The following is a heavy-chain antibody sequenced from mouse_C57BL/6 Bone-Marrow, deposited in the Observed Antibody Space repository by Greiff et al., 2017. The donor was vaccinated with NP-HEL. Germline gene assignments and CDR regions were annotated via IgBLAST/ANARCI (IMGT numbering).Heavy chain of an antibody. CDR3: AREDGGSSYDAMDY. J-gene: IGHJ4*01. V-gene: IGHV1-18*01. CDR2: INPNNGGT. Sequence: VQLQQSGPELVKPGASVKIPCKASGYTFTDYNMDWVKQSHGKSLEWIGDINPNNGGTIYNQKFKGRATLTVDKSSSTAYMELRSLTSEDTAVYYCAREDGGSSYDAMDYWGQGTSVTVSS. CDR1: GYTFTDYN. D-gene: IGHD1-1*01.